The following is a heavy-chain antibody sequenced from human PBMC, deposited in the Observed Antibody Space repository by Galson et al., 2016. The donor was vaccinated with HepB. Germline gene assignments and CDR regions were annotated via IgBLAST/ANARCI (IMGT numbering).Heavy chain of an antibody. J-gene: IGHJ4*02. CDR3: ARYDVWGRWVDY. D-gene: IGHD3-16*01. CDR1: GASLSNYF. CDR2: DHSGITT. V-gene: IGHV4-4*08. Sequence: ETLSLTCSVSGASLSNYFWTWVRQSPGKGLEWIGHDHSGITTSSNPALVSRVTISIDMSKNQFSLILSSLTAADTAVYLCARYDVWGRWVDYWGQGILVTVSS.